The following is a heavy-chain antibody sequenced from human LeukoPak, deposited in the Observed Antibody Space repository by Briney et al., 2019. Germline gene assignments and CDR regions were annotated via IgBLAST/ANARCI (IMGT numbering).Heavy chain of an antibody. Sequence: PGGSLRLSCAASGFTFSSYGMHWVRQAPGKGLEWVAFIWYDGSNKYYADSVKGRFTISRDNSKNTLYLQMNSLRAEDTALYYCATQATRIVVVPAAIDYWGQGTLVTVSS. D-gene: IGHD2-2*01. CDR3: ATQATRIVVVPAAIDY. J-gene: IGHJ4*02. CDR2: IWYDGSNK. CDR1: GFTFSSYG. V-gene: IGHV3-30*02.